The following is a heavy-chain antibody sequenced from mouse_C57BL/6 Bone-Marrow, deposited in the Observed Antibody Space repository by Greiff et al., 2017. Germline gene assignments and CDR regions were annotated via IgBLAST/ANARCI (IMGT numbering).Heavy chain of an antibody. CDR1: GYTFTSYW. J-gene: IGHJ1*03. V-gene: IGHV1-5*01. CDR2: IYPGNSDT. CDR3: TYDYDDGDWYFDV. D-gene: IGHD2-4*01. Sequence: DVQLQESGTVLARPGASVKMSCKTSGYTFTSYWMHWVKQRPGQGLEWIGAIYPGNSDTSYNQKFKGKAKLTAVTSASTAYMELSSLTNEDSAVYYCTYDYDDGDWYFDVWGTGTTVTVSS.